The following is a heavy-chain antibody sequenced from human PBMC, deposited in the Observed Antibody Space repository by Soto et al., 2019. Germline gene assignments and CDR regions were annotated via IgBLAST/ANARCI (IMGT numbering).Heavy chain of an antibody. CDR1: GFTVSSNY. Sequence: PGGSLRLSCAASGFTVSSNYMSWVRQAPGKGLEWVSVIYSGGSTYYADSVKGRFTISRDNSKNTLYLQMNSLRAEDTAVYYCASTVDCSGSYYNSYSPLYWGRGTLVTVSS. J-gene: IGHJ4*02. CDR2: IYSGGST. D-gene: IGHD3-10*02. CDR3: ASTVDCSGSYYNSYSPLY. V-gene: IGHV3-66*01.